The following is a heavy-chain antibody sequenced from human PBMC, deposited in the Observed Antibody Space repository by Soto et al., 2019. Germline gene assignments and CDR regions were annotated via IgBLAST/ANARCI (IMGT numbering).Heavy chain of an antibody. V-gene: IGHV3-7*01. CDR3: ARDYIINWFDP. J-gene: IGHJ5*02. D-gene: IGHD1-20*01. Sequence: EVQLVESGGGLVQPGGSLRLSCAASGFTFSSYWMSWVRQAPGKGLEWVANIKQDGSEKYYVDSVKGRFTISRDNAKNSLYLQMNSLRAEDTAVHYCARDYIINWFDPWGQGTLVTVSS. CDR2: IKQDGSEK. CDR1: GFTFSSYW.